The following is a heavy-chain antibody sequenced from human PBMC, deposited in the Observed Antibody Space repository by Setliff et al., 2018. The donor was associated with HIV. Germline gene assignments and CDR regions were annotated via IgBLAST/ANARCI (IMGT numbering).Heavy chain of an antibody. CDR3: AKEQEIGSYLDP. CDR2: LIPILGIP. CDR1: GGAFISHT. Sequence: ASVKVSCKASGGAFISHTFTWVRQAPGQGLEWMGRLIPILGIPNYAQNFQGRLTISADKSTRTAYLELSSLRSDDPAVYFCAKEQEIGSYLDPWGQGTLVTVSS. D-gene: IGHD2-2*02. V-gene: IGHV1-69*04. J-gene: IGHJ5*02.